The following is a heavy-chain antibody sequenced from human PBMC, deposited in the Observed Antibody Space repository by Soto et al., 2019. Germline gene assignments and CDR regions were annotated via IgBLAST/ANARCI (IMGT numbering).Heavy chain of an antibody. Sequence: QITLKESGPTLVKPTQTLTLTCTFSGFSLSTSAEGVAWIRQPPGKALEWLALIYWDDDERYSSFLKSRITIAKDTSKNQVVLTMTNMDPVDTATYFCAHKGGRGAAMDVWGQGTTVTVSS. CDR3: AHKGGRGAAMDV. J-gene: IGHJ6*02. D-gene: IGHD2-15*01. V-gene: IGHV2-5*02. CDR2: IYWDDDE. CDR1: GFSLSTSAEG.